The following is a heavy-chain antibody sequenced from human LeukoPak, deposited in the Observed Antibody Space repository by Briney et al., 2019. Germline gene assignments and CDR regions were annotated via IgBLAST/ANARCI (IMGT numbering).Heavy chain of an antibody. V-gene: IGHV3-30*18. J-gene: IGHJ4*02. Sequence: AGGSLRLSCAASGFTFSSYGMHWVRQAPGKGLEWVAVISYDGSNKYYADSVKGRFTISRDNSKNTLYLQMNSLRAEDTAVYYCAKGEYYYGSGSYNRVGFDYWGQGTLVTVSS. CDR3: AKGEYYYGSGSYNRVGFDY. CDR2: ISYDGSNK. CDR1: GFTFSSYG. D-gene: IGHD3-10*01.